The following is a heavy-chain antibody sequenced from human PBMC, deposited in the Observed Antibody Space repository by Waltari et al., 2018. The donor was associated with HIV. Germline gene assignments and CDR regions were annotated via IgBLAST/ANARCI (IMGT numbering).Heavy chain of an antibody. CDR2: RNPGSGNT. CDR1: GYTFTGYD. V-gene: IGHV1-8*01. J-gene: IGHJ6*02. Sequence: QVQLVQSGTEVKKPGASVKVSCKASGYTFTGYDMNWVRQATGQGLEWMGWRNPGSGNTAYAHKFQGRVTMTRNTSIRTAYMELTSLRSEDTAVYYCARGPPNDLWPPQTRHMDVWGQGTTVTVSS. D-gene: IGHD3-3*01. CDR3: ARGPPNDLWPPQTRHMDV.